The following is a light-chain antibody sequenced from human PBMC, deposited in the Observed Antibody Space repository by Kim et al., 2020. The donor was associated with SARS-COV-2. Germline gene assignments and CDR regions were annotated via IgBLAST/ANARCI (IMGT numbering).Light chain of an antibody. Sequence: EIVMTQSPATLSMSPGERATLSCRASQSVSSNLAWYQQKPGQAPRLLIYGASSRATGIAAKFSGSGSGTEFTLTISSLQSEDFAVYYCQQYHTFLWTFGQGTKVDIK. CDR3: QQYHTFLWT. CDR1: QSVSSN. J-gene: IGKJ1*01. CDR2: GAS. V-gene: IGKV3-15*01.